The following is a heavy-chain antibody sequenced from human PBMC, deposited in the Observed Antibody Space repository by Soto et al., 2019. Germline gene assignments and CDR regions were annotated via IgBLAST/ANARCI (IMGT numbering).Heavy chain of an antibody. V-gene: IGHV1-8*01. CDR3: ARDVNYDILTGYYYYYGMDV. D-gene: IGHD3-9*01. CDR1: GYTFTSYD. CDR2: MNPNSGNT. J-gene: IGHJ6*02. Sequence: PGPPVKVSCKASGYTFTSYDINWVRQATGQGLEWMGWMNPNSGNTGYAQKFQGRVTMTRNTSISTAYMELSSLRSEDTAVYYCARDVNYDILTGYYYYYGMDVWGQGTTVTVSS.